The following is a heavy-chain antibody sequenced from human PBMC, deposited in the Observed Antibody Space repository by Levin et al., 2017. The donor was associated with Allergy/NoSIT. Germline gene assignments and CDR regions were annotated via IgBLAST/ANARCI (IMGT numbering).Heavy chain of an antibody. Sequence: SSETLSLTCAVSGGSISSSNWWSWVRQPPGKGLEWIGEIYHSGSTNYNPSLKSRVTISVDKSKNQFSLKLSSVTAADTAVYYCATVSSSKLNAHYWGQGTLVTVSS. CDR2: IYHSGST. CDR1: GGSISSSNW. CDR3: ATVSSSKLNAHY. V-gene: IGHV4-4*02. J-gene: IGHJ4*02. D-gene: IGHD6-13*01.